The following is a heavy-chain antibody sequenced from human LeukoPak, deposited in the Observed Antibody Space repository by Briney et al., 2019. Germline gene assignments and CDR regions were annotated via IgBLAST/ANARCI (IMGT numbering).Heavy chain of an antibody. Sequence: GGSLRLSCAASGFTFSSYAMSWVRQAPGKGLEWMGIIYPGDSDTIYSPSFQGQITISADKSISTAYLQWSSLKASDTAMYYCARQDNYGDNFDYWGQGTLVTVSS. CDR3: ARQDNYGDNFDY. V-gene: IGHV5-51*01. J-gene: IGHJ4*02. D-gene: IGHD4-17*01. CDR1: GFTFSSYA. CDR2: IYPGDSDT.